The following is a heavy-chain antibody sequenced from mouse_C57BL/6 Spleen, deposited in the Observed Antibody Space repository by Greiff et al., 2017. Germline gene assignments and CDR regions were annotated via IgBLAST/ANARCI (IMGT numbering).Heavy chain of an antibody. J-gene: IGHJ4*01. Sequence: QVQLQQPGAELVRPGSSVKLSCKASGYTFTSYWMHWVKQRPIQGLEWIGNIDPSDSETHYNQKFKDKATLTVDESSSTAYMQLSSLTSEDSAVYYWATLYYYGSSYDYYAMDDWGQGTSVTVSS. CDR3: ATLYYYGSSYDYYAMDD. V-gene: IGHV1-52*01. CDR2: IDPSDSET. D-gene: IGHD1-1*01. CDR1: GYTFTSYW.